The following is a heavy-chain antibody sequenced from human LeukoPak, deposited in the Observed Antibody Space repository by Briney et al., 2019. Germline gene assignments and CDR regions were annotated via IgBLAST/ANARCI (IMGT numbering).Heavy chain of an antibody. CDR1: GYTLTELS. Sequence: ASVKVSCKVSGYTLTELSMHWVRQAPGKGLEWMGGFDPEDGETIYAQKLQGRVTMTEDTSTDTAYMELSSLRSEDTAVYYCATSRDSSGYYLTPFDYWGQGTLVTVSS. V-gene: IGHV1-24*01. CDR3: ATSRDSSGYYLTPFDY. CDR2: FDPEDGET. J-gene: IGHJ4*02. D-gene: IGHD3-22*01.